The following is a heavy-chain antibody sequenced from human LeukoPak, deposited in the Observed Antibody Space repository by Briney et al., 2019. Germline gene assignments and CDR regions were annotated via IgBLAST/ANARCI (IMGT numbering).Heavy chain of an antibody. CDR1: GGSISSGDYY. V-gene: IGHV4-30-4*01. J-gene: IGHJ5*02. Sequence: PSETLSLTCTVSGGSISSGDYYWSWIRQPPGKGLEWIGYICYSGSTYYNPSLKSRVTISIDTSKNQFSLELSSVTAADTAVYYCARAHDYGGSNWFDPWGQGTLVTVSS. CDR2: ICYSGST. CDR3: ARAHDYGGSNWFDP. D-gene: IGHD4-23*01.